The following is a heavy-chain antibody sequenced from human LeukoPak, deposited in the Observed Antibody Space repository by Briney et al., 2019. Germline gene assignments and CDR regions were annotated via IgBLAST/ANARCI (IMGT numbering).Heavy chain of an antibody. Sequence: VASVKVSCKASRYTFTGYYIHWVRQAPGQGLEWMGWINPNSGVTNYAQKFQGRVTKTRDTSISTAYMELNRLRSDDTAVYYCARGDGDGYNFWYWGQGTLVTVSS. CDR1: RYTFTGYY. CDR3: ARGDGDGYNFWY. J-gene: IGHJ4*02. D-gene: IGHD5-24*01. CDR2: INPNSGVT. V-gene: IGHV1-2*02.